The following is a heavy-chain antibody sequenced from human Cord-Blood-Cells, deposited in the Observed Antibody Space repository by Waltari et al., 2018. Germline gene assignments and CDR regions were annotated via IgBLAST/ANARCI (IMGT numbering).Heavy chain of an antibody. CDR2: ISGSGGST. Sequence: EVQLLESGGGLVQPGGSLRLPCAASGFTFSSYAMSWVRPAPGKGLEWVSAISGSGGSTYYADSVKGRFTISRDNSKNTLYLQMNSLRAEDTAVYYCAKMGDYDFWSGYYAFDIWGQGTMVTVSS. CDR1: GFTFSSYA. V-gene: IGHV3-23*01. J-gene: IGHJ3*02. CDR3: AKMGDYDFWSGYYAFDI. D-gene: IGHD3-3*01.